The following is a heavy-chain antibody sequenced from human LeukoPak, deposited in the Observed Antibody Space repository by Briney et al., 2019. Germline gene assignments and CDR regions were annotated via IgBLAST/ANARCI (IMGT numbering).Heavy chain of an antibody. J-gene: IGHJ5*02. CDR1: GGSFSGYY. V-gene: IGHV4-34*01. D-gene: IGHD5-18*01. CDR2: TYNSGNT. Sequence: SETLSLTCAVYGGSFSGYYWSWIRQPPGKGLEWIGYTYNSGNTNYNPSLKSRVSISVDTSKTQFFLRLSSVTAADTAVYYCARNRGYLGWFDPWGQGTLVTVS. CDR3: ARNRGYLGWFDP.